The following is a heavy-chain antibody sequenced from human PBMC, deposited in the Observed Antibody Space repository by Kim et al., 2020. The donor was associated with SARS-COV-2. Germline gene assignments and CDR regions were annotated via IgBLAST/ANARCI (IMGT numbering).Heavy chain of an antibody. D-gene: IGHD6-19*01. CDR3: ATELQVAGSDNDDHDYYGM. CDR2: FDADDGET. J-gene: IGHJ6*01. Sequence: ASVKVSCKVSGFTLTELSMHWVRQAPGQGLEWMGGFDADDGETLYAQKFQGRVTMTADTSTDTAYMELSSLRSEDTAVYYCATELQVAGSDNDDHDYYGM. CDR1: GFTLTELS. V-gene: IGHV1-24*01.